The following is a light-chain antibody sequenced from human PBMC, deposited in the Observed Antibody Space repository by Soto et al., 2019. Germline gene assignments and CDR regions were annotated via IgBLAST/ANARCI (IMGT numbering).Light chain of an antibody. Sequence: DIVLTQSPGPLSLSPGERATLSCRASQSVSNNYLAWYQQKPGQAPRLLIYGASNRATGIPDRFSASGTGTDFTLTISEVQPEDFAVYSCHQRQSWPRTFGPGTKVDI. CDR2: GAS. J-gene: IGKJ1*01. V-gene: IGKV3-20*01. CDR1: QSVSNNY. CDR3: HQRQSWPRT.